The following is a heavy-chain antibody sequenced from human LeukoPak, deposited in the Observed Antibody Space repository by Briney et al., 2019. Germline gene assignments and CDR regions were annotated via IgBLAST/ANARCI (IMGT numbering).Heavy chain of an antibody. Sequence: SETLSLTGAVSGDSITSDKCWTWVRQPPGKGLEWIGEIHHSKSSNYYPSLKSRVTISVDTSKNQFSLKLSSVTAADTAVYYCARRVGMATITDDYWGQGTLVTVSS. J-gene: IGHJ4*02. CDR3: ARRVGMATITDDY. CDR1: GDSITSDKC. D-gene: IGHD5-24*01. CDR2: IHHSKSS. V-gene: IGHV4-4*02.